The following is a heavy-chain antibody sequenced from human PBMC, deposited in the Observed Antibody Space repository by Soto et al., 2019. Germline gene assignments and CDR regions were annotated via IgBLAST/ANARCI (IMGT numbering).Heavy chain of an antibody. Sequence: SETLSLTCTVSGGSIYRSGYYWGWIRQPPGRGLEWIGNIDYNGVTYSNPSLRSRVTISRDTSKNQFSLKLTSVTAADTALYYCGKVLVGATGHTDSDSWGPGTLVTVS. J-gene: IGHJ4*02. V-gene: IGHV4-39*01. CDR2: IDYNGVT. D-gene: IGHD2-15*01. CDR1: GGSIYRSGYY. CDR3: GKVLVGATGHTDSDS.